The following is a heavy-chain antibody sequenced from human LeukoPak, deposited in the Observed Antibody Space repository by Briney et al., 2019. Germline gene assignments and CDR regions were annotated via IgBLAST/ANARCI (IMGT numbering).Heavy chain of an antibody. D-gene: IGHD4/OR15-4a*01. Sequence: GGSLRLSCAASGFTFSSYEMNWVRHAPGKGLEWVSYISSSGTTIYHGDSVKGRFTISRDNAKNSLYLHMNSLRDEDTAVYYCARDPPSSYGGYDYMDVWGKGTTFTVSS. J-gene: IGHJ6*03. CDR3: ARDPPSSYGGYDYMDV. CDR2: ISSSGTTI. V-gene: IGHV3-48*03. CDR1: GFTFSSYE.